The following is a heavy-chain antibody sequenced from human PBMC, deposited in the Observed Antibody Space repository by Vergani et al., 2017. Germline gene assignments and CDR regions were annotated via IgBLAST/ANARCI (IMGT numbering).Heavy chain of an antibody. CDR2: IYPGDSDT. J-gene: IGHJ6*02. V-gene: IGHV5-51*01. D-gene: IGHD3-10*01. Sequence: EVQLVQSGAEVKTPGESLRISCKGSGYSFTSYWIGWVRQMPGKGLEWMGIIYPGDSDTRYSPSFQGQVTISADKSISTAHLQWSSLKASDTAMYYCAITSMVRGVNYYGMDVWGQGTTVTVSS. CDR3: AITSMVRGVNYYGMDV. CDR1: GYSFTSYW.